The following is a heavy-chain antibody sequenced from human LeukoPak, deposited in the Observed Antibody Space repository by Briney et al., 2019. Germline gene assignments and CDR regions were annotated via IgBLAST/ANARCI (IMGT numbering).Heavy chain of an antibody. CDR2: IRYDGIKK. CDR3: AKVAISGSYYAEYFQR. J-gene: IGHJ1*01. D-gene: IGHD1-26*01. Sequence: SGGSLRLSCAASGFTFSSYGMHWVRQAPGKGLEWVAFIRYDGIKKYYADSVKGRFTISRDNSKNTLFLQMNSLRAEDTAVYYCAKVAISGSYYAEYFQRWGQGTLVTVSS. CDR1: GFTFSSYG. V-gene: IGHV3-30*02.